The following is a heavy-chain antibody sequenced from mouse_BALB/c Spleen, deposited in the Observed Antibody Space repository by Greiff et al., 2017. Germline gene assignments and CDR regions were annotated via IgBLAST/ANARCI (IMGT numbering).Heavy chain of an antibody. CDR3: GGWGGDWGWCLDV. V-gene: IGHV1-54*01. CDR1: GYAFTNYL. J-gene: IGHJ1*01. D-gene: IGHD2-13*01. CDR2: INPGSGGT. Sequence: VQLQQSGAELVRPGTSVKVSCKASGYAFTNYLIEWVKQRPGQGLEWIGVINPGSGGTNYNEKFKGKATLTADKSSSTAYMQLSSLTSDDSAVCFCGGWGGDWGWCLDVWGAGTAVTVAS.